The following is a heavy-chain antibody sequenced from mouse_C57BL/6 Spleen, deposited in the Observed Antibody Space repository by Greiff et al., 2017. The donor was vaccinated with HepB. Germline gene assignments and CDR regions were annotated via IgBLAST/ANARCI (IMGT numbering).Heavy chain of an antibody. D-gene: IGHD1-1*01. Sequence: VQLQQPGAELVKPGASVKLSCKASGYTFTSYWMHWVKQRPGQGLEWIGMIHPNSGSTNYNEKFKSKATLTVDKSSSTAYMQLSSLTSEDSAVYYCARGRRDYYGSSYDYFDYWGQGTTLTVSS. CDR1: GYTFTSYW. CDR3: ARGRRDYYGSSYDYFDY. V-gene: IGHV1-64*01. J-gene: IGHJ2*01. CDR2: IHPNSGST.